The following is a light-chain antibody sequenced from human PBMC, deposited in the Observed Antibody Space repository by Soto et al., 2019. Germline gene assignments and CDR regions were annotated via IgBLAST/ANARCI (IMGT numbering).Light chain of an antibody. CDR2: AAS. Sequence: DIQMTQSPSSLSASVGDRVTITCRASQSISNYLNWYQQKPGKAPKLLIYAASSSQGGVPSRFSGSGSGTEFTLTIGSLQPEDFVTYYCQQSYSTPRTFGQGTKVDIK. J-gene: IGKJ1*01. V-gene: IGKV1-39*01. CDR1: QSISNY. CDR3: QQSYSTPRT.